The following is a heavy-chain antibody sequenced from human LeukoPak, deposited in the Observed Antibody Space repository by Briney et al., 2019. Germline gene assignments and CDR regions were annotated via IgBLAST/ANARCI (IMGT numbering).Heavy chain of an antibody. D-gene: IGHD6-6*01. J-gene: IGHJ4*02. V-gene: IGHV3-9*01. CDR2: ISWNSGSI. CDR1: GFTFDDYA. CDR3: ARDADRSSSVV. Sequence: GGSLRLSCAASGFTFDDYAMHWVRQAPGKGLEWVSGISWNSGSIGYADSVKGRFTISRDNAKNSLYLQMNSLRAEDTALYYSARDADRSSSVVWGQGTLVTVSS.